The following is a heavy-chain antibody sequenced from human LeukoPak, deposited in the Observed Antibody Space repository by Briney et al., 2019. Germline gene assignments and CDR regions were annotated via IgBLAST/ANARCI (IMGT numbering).Heavy chain of an antibody. J-gene: IGHJ6*02. Sequence: GGSLRLSCAASGFTFDDYAMHWVRQAPGKGLEWGSLISGDVGSIYYAESVKGRFTISRDNSKNSLYPQMNSLRTEDTAWSYCAKDFSSGTYYPYYYGMDVWGQGPTVTVSS. CDR1: GFTFDDYA. D-gene: IGHD3-10*01. V-gene: IGHV3-43*02. CDR3: AKDFSSGTYYPYYYGMDV. CDR2: ISGDVGSI.